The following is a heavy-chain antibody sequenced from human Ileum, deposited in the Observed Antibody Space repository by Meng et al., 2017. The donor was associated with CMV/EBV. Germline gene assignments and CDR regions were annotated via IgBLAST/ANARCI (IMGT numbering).Heavy chain of an antibody. CDR3: ARILSNTDYYGMDV. CDR1: GYIFSDYY. Sequence: ASVKVSCKASGYIFSDYYVHYIRQAPGQGLEWMGWIKGSSGGTKFAQKFQGSVTMTRDTSINTAYMELTRLRSDDTAVYYCARILSNTDYYGMDVWGQGTTVTVSS. V-gene: IGHV1-2*02. D-gene: IGHD2/OR15-2a*01. J-gene: IGHJ6*02. CDR2: IKGSSGGT.